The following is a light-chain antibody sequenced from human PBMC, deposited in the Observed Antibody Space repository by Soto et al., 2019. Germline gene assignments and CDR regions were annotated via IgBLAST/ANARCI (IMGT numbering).Light chain of an antibody. CDR3: ATWHDSFYV. Sequence: QSVLTQPPSASGTPGQRVTVSCSGSTSDIGTNAVNWFQHLPGTAPRLLIYTNNQLPAGVPDRFSCSKSGTSASLAISGLQSEDEANYYCATWHDSFYVFGTGTKLTVL. CDR2: TNN. CDR1: TSDIGTNA. V-gene: IGLV1-44*01. J-gene: IGLJ1*01.